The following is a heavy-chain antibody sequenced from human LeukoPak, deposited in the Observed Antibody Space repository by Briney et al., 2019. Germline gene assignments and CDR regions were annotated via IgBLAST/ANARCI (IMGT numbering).Heavy chain of an antibody. CDR2: ISSSSSYI. J-gene: IGHJ4*02. V-gene: IGHV3-21*01. Sequence: GVSLRLSCAASGFTFSSYSMNWVRQAPGKGLEWVSSISSSSSYIYYADSVKGRFTISRDNAKNSLYLQMNSLRAEDTAVYYCATGASMVRGVISAYWGQGTLVTVSS. CDR1: GFTFSSYS. D-gene: IGHD3-10*01. CDR3: ATGASMVRGVISAY.